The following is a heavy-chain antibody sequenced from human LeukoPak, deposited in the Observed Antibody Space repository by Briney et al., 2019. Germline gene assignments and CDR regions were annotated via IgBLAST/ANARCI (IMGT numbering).Heavy chain of an antibody. CDR1: GYTLTSYY. CDR3: AREGGSYSYFDC. Sequence: ASVKVSCKASGYTLTSYYMHWVRQAPGQGLEWMGIINPSGGSTTYAQRFQGRVTMTRDTSTSTVYMELSSLRSEDTAVYYCAREGGSYSYFDCWGQGTLVTVSS. CDR2: INPSGGST. D-gene: IGHD1-26*01. J-gene: IGHJ4*02. V-gene: IGHV1-46*01.